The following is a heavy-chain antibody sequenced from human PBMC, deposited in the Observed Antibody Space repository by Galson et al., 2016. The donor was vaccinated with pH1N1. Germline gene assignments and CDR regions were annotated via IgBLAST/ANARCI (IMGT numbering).Heavy chain of an antibody. D-gene: IGHD3-10*01. CDR3: ARVDFGGKLGD. V-gene: IGHV4-34*01. CDR1: GGSFSDYY. CDR2: VNPSGST. Sequence: SETLSLTCTVYGGSFSDYYWSWIRQPPGKGLEWIGEVNPSGSTIYNPSLNSRVIISADPSRNQFSLKLTSVAAADTAVYFCARVDFGGKLGDWGQGTQVTVSS. J-gene: IGHJ4*02.